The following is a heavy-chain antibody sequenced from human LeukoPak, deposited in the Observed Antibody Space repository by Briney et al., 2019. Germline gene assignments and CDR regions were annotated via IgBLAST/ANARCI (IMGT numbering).Heavy chain of an antibody. J-gene: IGHJ4*02. D-gene: IGHD3-3*01. CDR1: GGSISNYY. V-gene: IGHV4-59*01. CDR3: ARNYDFWSGYLDY. CDR2: IHYSGST. Sequence: SETLSLTCTVSGGSISNYYWSWIRQPPGKGLEWIGYIHYSGSTNNNPSLKSRVTISVDTSKSQFSLKLTSVTAADTAVYYCARNYDFWSGYLDYWGQGTLVTVSS.